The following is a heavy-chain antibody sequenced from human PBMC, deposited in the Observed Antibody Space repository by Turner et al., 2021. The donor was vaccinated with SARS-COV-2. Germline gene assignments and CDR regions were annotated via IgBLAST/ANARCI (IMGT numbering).Heavy chain of an antibody. CDR3: AKDIGYSSGGIQH. V-gene: IGHV3-9*01. CDR2: ISWNSGSI. Sequence: EVQLVESGGGLVQPGRSLRLSCEASGFTFDDYAMHWVRQAPGKGREWVSGISWNSGSIGYADSVKGRITISRDNAKNSLYLQMNSLRAEDTALYYCAKDIGYSSGGIQHWGQGTLVTVSS. D-gene: IGHD6-19*01. J-gene: IGHJ1*01. CDR1: GFTFDDYA.